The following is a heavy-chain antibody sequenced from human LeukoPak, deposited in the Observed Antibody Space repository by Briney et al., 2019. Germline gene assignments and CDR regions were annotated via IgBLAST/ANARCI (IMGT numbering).Heavy chain of an antibody. CDR2: INHSGST. V-gene: IGHV4-34*01. Sequence: SETLSLTCAVDGGSFSGYYWSWIRQPPGKGLEWIGEINHSGSTKYNPSLKSRDTISVDTSKNQFSLKVSSMTAADTAVYYCARAPQSDYGTHWYFDLWGRGTLVTVSS. CDR1: GGSFSGYY. J-gene: IGHJ2*01. D-gene: IGHD4-17*01. CDR3: ARAPQSDYGTHWYFDL.